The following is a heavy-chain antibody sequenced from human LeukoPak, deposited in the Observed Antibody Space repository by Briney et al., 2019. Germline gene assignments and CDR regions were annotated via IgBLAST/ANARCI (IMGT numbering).Heavy chain of an antibody. Sequence: GRSLRLSCAASGFTFSSYAMHWVRQAPGKGLEWVSSISDGGGSTYYADSVKGRFTISRDNSKNTLYLQMNSLRAEDTAVYYCAKEGAVAGFDYWGQGTLVTVSS. D-gene: IGHD6-19*01. CDR3: AKEGAVAGFDY. V-gene: IGHV3-23*01. CDR1: GFTFSSYA. J-gene: IGHJ4*02. CDR2: ISDGGGST.